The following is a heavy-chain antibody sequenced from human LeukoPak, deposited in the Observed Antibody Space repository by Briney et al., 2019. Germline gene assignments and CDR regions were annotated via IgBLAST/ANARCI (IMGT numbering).Heavy chain of an antibody. D-gene: IGHD6-13*01. J-gene: IGHJ4*02. CDR3: ARVRYIYSSSWSFAY. V-gene: IGHV1-8*01. CDR1: GYTFTSYD. Sequence: ASVKVSCKASGYTFTSYDINWVRQAPGQGLEWMGWMNPNSGNTGYAQKFQGRVTMTRNTSISTAYMELSSLRSEDTAVYYCARVRYIYSSSWSFAYWGQGTLVTVSS. CDR2: MNPNSGNT.